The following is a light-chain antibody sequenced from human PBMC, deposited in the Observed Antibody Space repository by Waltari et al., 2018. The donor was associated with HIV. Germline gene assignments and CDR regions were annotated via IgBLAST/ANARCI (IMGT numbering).Light chain of an antibody. Sequence: DVQMTQSPFTLSASVGDRVTITFRASQSVSSWLAWYQQKPGKPPKLLIYKASTLESGVPSRFSGSGSGTEFTLTISGLQPDDFATYFCQQYSSSWAFGQGTKVEI. CDR2: KAS. CDR3: QQYSSSWA. V-gene: IGKV1-5*03. J-gene: IGKJ1*01. CDR1: QSVSSW.